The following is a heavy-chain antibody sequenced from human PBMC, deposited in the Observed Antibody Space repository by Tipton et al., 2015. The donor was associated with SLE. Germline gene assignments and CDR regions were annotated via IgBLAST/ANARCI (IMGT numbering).Heavy chain of an antibody. CDR2: IYYSGST. Sequence: TLSLTCTVSGVSISSHYWSWIRQPPGKGLEWIGYIYYSGSTNSNPSLKSRVTSSVDTSKNQFSLKMSSVTAADTALYYCAREGERFLDRGGAFDIWGQGTMIIVSS. CDR1: GVSISSHY. V-gene: IGHV4-59*11. J-gene: IGHJ3*02. D-gene: IGHD3-3*01. CDR3: AREGERFLDRGGAFDI.